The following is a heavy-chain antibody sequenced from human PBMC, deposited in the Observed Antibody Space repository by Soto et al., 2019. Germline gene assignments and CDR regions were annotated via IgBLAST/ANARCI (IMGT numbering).Heavy chain of an antibody. D-gene: IGHD4-17*01. Sequence: SGPTLVNPTQTLTLTCTFSGFSLSTSGVGVTWIRQPPGKALEWLALIYWDDDKRYSPSLKNRLTITKDTSKNQVVLTMTNMDPVDTAIYYCAHYDYGGLVFWGQGALDTVSS. V-gene: IGHV2-5*02. CDR1: GFSLSTSGVG. J-gene: IGHJ4*02. CDR2: IYWDDDK. CDR3: AHYDYGGLVF.